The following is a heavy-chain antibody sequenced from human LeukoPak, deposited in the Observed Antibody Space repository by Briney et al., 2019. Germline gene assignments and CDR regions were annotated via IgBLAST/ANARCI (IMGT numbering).Heavy chain of an antibody. D-gene: IGHD2-2*01. V-gene: IGHV4-38-2*01. Sequence: SETLSLTCAVSGYSISSGYYWGWIRQPPGKGLEWIGSIYHSGSTYYNPSLKSRVTISVDTSKNQFSLKLSSVPAADTAVYYCASDIVVVPAADLPHAFDIWGQGTMVTVSS. J-gene: IGHJ3*02. CDR1: GYSISSGYY. CDR3: ASDIVVVPAADLPHAFDI. CDR2: IYHSGST.